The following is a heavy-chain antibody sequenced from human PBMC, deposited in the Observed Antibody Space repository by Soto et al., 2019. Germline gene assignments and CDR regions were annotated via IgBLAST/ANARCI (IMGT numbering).Heavy chain of an antibody. J-gene: IGHJ4*02. V-gene: IGHV1-69*06. CDR1: GGTFSSYA. CDR2: IIPIFGTA. D-gene: IGHD2-8*01. Sequence: ASVKVSCKASGGTFSSYAISWVRQAPGQGLEWMGGIIPIFGTANYAQKFQGRVTITADKSTSTAYRELSSLRSEDTAVYYCARDGTNGEISGYWGQGTLVTVSS. CDR3: ARDGTNGEISGY.